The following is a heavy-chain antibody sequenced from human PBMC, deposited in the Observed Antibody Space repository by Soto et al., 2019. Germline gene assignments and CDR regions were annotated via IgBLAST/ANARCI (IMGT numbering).Heavy chain of an antibody. CDR1: VYTFTKHF. D-gene: IGHD2-21*01. J-gene: IGHJ4*02. Sequence: XSVKVSCKGSVYTFTKHFILWVRQAPGQGLDWVGSIDPSDGYTNYAQNVRGRATMTRDTSTSTSYMELRSLRSDDTAVDYCARAPIPTGTALCFFDYWGQGTQVTVSS. CDR3: ARAPIPTGTALCFFDY. V-gene: IGHV1-46*01. CDR2: IDPSDGYT.